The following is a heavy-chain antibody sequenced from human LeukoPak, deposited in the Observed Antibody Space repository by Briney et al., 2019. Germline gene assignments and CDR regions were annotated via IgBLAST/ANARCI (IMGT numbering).Heavy chain of an antibody. CDR2: IYSGGNT. Sequence: GPSQRLSCAAAGLTVSSNYMSWVRQAPRRGLEWDSVIYSGGNTFYADSVKGRFTIPRDNSKNTLYLQMNSLRAEDTAVYYCAREMIQLPGYFVYWGQGSLVTVSS. CDR3: AREMIQLPGYFVY. CDR1: GLTVSSNY. J-gene: IGHJ4*02. D-gene: IGHD5-18*01. V-gene: IGHV3-53*01.